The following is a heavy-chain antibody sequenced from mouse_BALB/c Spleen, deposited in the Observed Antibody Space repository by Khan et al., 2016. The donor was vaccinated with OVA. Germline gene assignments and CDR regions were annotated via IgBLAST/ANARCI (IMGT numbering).Heavy chain of an antibody. CDR1: GHTFTKYG. D-gene: IGHD2-10*01. J-gene: IGHJ4*01. CDR2: INTYTGEP. Sequence: QIQLVQSGPELKKPGETVKISCKASGHTFTKYGMNWVKQAPGKGLKWMGWINTYTGEPTYADDFNGRFAFSLETSASTAYFLINNLMNVDTVTYVCARPSYFSYVLENWGQGTSVTVSS. V-gene: IGHV9-3-1*01. CDR3: ARPSYFSYVLEN.